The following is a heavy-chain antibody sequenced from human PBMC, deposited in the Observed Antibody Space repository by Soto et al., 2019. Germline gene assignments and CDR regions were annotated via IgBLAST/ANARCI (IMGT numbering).Heavy chain of an antibody. V-gene: IGHV5-51*01. D-gene: IGHD2-2*01. CDR2: IYPPNSDT. Sequence: GESLKISCKGSGYNFATYWIGWVRQTPGKGLEWIGIIYPPNSDTKYSPSFEGQVTISAEKSINTAYLQWSSLTASDTAVYYCARHRLYSSSWTTFDYWGQGILVTVS. CDR1: GYNFATYW. CDR3: ARHRLYSSSWTTFDY. J-gene: IGHJ4*02.